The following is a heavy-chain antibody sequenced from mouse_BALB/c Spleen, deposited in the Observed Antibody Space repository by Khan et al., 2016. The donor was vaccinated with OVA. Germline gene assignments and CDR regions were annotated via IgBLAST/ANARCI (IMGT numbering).Heavy chain of an antibody. CDR2: INSDGSAI. Sequence: EVQLLETGGGLVQPGGSRGLSCEGSGFTFSGFWMSWVRQTPGKTLEWIGDINSDGSAINYAPSIKDRFTIFRDNDKSTLYLQMSNVQSEDTATYFCMRYGNYGYFDVWGAGTTVTVSS. CDR1: GFTFSGFW. CDR3: MRYGNYGYFDV. V-gene: IGHV11-2*02. D-gene: IGHD2-1*01. J-gene: IGHJ1*01.